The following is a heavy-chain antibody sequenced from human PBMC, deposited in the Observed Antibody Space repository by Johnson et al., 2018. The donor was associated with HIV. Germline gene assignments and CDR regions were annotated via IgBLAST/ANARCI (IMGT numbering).Heavy chain of an antibody. V-gene: IGHV3-20*04. Sequence: VQLVESGGGVVRPGGSLRLSCAASGFTFDDYGMTWVRQAPGKGLEWVSGINWNGGSTGYADSVKGRFTLSRDNARNSLYLQMNSLRAEDTALYYCAGGGYYDSSGYPVITFDIWGQGTMVTVSS. D-gene: IGHD3-22*01. CDR3: AGGGYYDSSGYPVITFDI. J-gene: IGHJ3*02. CDR2: INWNGGST. CDR1: GFTFDDYG.